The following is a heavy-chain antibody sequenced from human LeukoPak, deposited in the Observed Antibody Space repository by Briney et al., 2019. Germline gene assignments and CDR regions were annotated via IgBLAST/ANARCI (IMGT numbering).Heavy chain of an antibody. CDR1: GGSISSYY. V-gene: IGHV4-4*07. Sequence: PSETLSLTCTVSGGSISSYYWSWIRQPAGKGLEWIGRIYTSGSTNYNPSLKSRVTMSVDTSKNQFSLKLSSVTAADTAVYYCARAYYDFWSGWDFDYWGQGTLVTVSS. CDR3: ARAYYDFWSGWDFDY. J-gene: IGHJ4*02. CDR2: IYTSGST. D-gene: IGHD3-3*01.